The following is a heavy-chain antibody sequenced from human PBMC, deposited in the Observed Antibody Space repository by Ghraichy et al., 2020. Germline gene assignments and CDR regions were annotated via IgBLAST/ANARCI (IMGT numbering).Heavy chain of an antibody. D-gene: IGHD3-9*01. Sequence: SETLSLTCAVYGGSFSGYYWGWIRQPPGKGLEWIGEINHSGSTNYNPSLKSRVTISVDTSKNQFSLKLSSVTAADTAVYYCARVDYDILTGYYTGGLKIGDYYYYGMDVWGQGTTVTVSS. V-gene: IGHV4-34*01. CDR2: INHSGST. CDR3: ARVDYDILTGYYTGGLKIGDYYYYGMDV. J-gene: IGHJ6*02. CDR1: GGSFSGYY.